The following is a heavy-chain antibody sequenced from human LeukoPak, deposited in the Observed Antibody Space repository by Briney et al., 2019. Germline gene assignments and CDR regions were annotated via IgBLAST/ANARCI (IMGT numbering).Heavy chain of an antibody. J-gene: IGHJ5*02. Sequence: ASVKVSCKASGGTFIKYALSWVRQAPGQDLEWMGAIIPFLDTSNYPPKFQDRVTITTDESTSTAYMDLSSLRSDDTAVYYCARAQAGNYDWPLDLWGQGTLVTVSS. CDR3: ARAQAGNYDWPLDL. CDR1: GGTFIKYA. V-gene: IGHV1-69*05. D-gene: IGHD5-12*01. CDR2: IIPFLDTS.